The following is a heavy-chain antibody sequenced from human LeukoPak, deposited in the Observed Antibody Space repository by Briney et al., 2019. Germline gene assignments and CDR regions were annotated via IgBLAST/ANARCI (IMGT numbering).Heavy chain of an antibody. D-gene: IGHD2-2*01. J-gene: IGHJ4*02. CDR1: GFTFSSYS. V-gene: IGHV3-21*01. CDR2: ISSSYI. Sequence: GGSLRLSCAASGFTFSSYSMNWVRQAPGKGLEWVSSISSSYIYYADSVKGRFTISRDNAKNSLYLQMNSLRAEDTAVYYCARTTSQNIVVVPAAIFDYWGQGTLVTVSS. CDR3: ARTTSQNIVVVPAAIFDY.